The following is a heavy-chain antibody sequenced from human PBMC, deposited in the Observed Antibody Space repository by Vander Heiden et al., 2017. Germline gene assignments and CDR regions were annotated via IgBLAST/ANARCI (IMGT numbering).Heavy chain of an antibody. D-gene: IGHD3-10*01. J-gene: IGHJ4*02. CDR1: GGSISSSSYY. Sequence: QLQLQESGPGLVKPSETLSLTCTVSGGSISSSSYYWGWIRQPPGKGLGWIGSIYYSGSTYYNPSLKSRVTISVDTSKNQFSLKLSSVTAADTAVYYCARQSTMVRGVIVDWCQGTLVTVSS. V-gene: IGHV4-39*01. CDR2: IYYSGST. CDR3: ARQSTMVRGVIVD.